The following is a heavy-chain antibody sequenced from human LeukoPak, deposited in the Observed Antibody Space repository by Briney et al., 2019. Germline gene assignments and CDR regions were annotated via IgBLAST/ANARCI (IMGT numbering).Heavy chain of an antibody. CDR2: INHSGST. V-gene: IGHV4-34*01. CDR3: ARGRQYCSSTSCYRHLYYFDY. J-gene: IGHJ4*02. CDR1: GGSFSGYY. Sequence: PSETLSLTCAVYGGSFSGYYWSWIRQPPGKGLEWIGEINHSGSTNYNPSLKSRVTISVDTSKNQFSLKLSSVTAADTAVYYCARGRQYCSSTSCYRHLYYFDYRGQGTLVTVSS. D-gene: IGHD2-2*01.